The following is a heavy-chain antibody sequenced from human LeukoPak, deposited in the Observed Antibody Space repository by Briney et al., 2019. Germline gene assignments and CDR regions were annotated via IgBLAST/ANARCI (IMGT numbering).Heavy chain of an antibody. CDR1: GGTFSSYA. V-gene: IGHV1-69*13. Sequence: GASVKVSCKASGGTFSSYAISWVRQAPGQGLEWMGGIIPIFGTANYAQKFQGRVTITADESTSTAYMELSSLRSEDTAVYYCASEIPQTGYYNSWGQGTLVTASS. CDR2: IIPIFGTA. D-gene: IGHD3-9*01. CDR3: ASEIPQTGYYNS. J-gene: IGHJ4*02.